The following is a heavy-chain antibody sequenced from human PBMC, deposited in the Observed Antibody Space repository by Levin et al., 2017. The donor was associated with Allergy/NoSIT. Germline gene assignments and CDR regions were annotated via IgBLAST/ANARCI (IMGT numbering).Heavy chain of an antibody. Sequence: ASVKVSCKGSGYSFTSYWIGWVRQMPGKGLEWMGIIYPGDSDTRYSPSFQGQVTISADKSISTAYLQWSSLKASDTAMYYCARLRRGSSGWYVSDYFDYWGQGTLVTVSS. CDR2: IYPGDSDT. V-gene: IGHV5-51*01. J-gene: IGHJ4*02. D-gene: IGHD6-19*01. CDR1: GYSFTSYW. CDR3: ARLRRGSSGWYVSDYFDY.